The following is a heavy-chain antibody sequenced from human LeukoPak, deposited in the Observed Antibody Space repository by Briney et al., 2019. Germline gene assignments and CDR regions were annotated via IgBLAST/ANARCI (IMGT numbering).Heavy chain of an antibody. V-gene: IGHV3-21*01. D-gene: IGHD6-19*01. CDR2: IGAAGSHI. CDR3: VRVGSGATRADTLDL. J-gene: IGHJ3*01. CDR1: GFTFSAYS. Sequence: GGSLRLSCAASGFTFSAYSMNWVRQAPGEGLEWVSSIGAAGSHIYYADSMKGRFTISGDNAKSSLFLQMNSLRAEDTGIYYCVRVGSGATRADTLDLWGQGTMVTVSS.